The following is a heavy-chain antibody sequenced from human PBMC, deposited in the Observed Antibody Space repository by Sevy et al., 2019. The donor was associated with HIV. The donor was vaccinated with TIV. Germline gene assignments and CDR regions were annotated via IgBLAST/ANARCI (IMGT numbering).Heavy chain of an antibody. CDR3: ARGHHIVVVPAAIGGSREYYYYYYGMDV. V-gene: IGHV4-34*01. Sequence: SETLSLTCAVYGGSFSGYYWSWIRQPPGKGLEWIGEINHSGSTNYNPSLKSRVTISVDTSKNQFSLKLGSVTAADTAVYYCARGHHIVVVPAAIGGSREYYYYYYGMDVWGQGTTVTVSS. CDR1: GGSFSGYY. J-gene: IGHJ6*02. CDR2: INHSGST. D-gene: IGHD2-2*01.